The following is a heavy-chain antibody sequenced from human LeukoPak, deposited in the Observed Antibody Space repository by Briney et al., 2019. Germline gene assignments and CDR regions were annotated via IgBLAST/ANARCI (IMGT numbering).Heavy chain of an antibody. D-gene: IGHD3-22*01. Sequence: PSETLSLTCTVSGGSISSSSYYWGWIRQPPGKGLEWIGSIYYSGSTYYNPSLKSRVTISVDTSKNQFSLKLSSVTAADTAVYYCARLDLEYYYDSSFDYWGQGTLVTVSS. CDR2: IYYSGST. J-gene: IGHJ4*02. CDR1: GGSISSSSYY. V-gene: IGHV4-39*01. CDR3: ARLDLEYYYDSSFDY.